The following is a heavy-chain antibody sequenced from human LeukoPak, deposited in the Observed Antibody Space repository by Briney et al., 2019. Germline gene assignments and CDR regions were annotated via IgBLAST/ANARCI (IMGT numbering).Heavy chain of an antibody. CDR1: GFTFDDYG. D-gene: IGHD3-22*01. V-gene: IGHV3-20*04. CDR2: TNWNGGST. Sequence: GGSLRLSCVASGFTFDDYGMGWVRQVPGKGLEWVSGTNWNGGSTGYADSVKGRFTISRDNAKNSLYLQMNSLRAEDTALYYCARGTEVYYDSSSYYSYWGQGTLVTVSS. CDR3: ARGTEVYYDSSSYYSY. J-gene: IGHJ4*02.